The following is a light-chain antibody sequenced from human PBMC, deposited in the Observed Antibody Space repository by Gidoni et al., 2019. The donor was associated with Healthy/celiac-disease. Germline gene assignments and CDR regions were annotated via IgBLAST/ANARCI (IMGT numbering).Light chain of an antibody. CDR2: RNN. Sequence: QSVLTQPPSASGTPGQRVTISCSGSSSNIGSHYVYWYQQLPGTAPKLLIYRNNQRPSGVPDRFSGSKSGTSASLAISRLRSEDEADYYCAAWDDSLSGQGVFGGGTKLTVL. CDR1: SSNIGSHY. CDR3: AAWDDSLSGQGV. J-gene: IGLJ3*02. V-gene: IGLV1-47*01.